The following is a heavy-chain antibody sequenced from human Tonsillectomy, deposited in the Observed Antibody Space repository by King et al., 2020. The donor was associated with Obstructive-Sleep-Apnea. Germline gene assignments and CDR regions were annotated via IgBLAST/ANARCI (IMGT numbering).Heavy chain of an antibody. CDR3: ARGSGAAAVNWFDP. Sequence: VQLQQWGAGLLKPSETLSLTCAVFGGSFSDYYWSWIRQPPGKGLEWMWEINHSGSTNYNPSLKSRVTISVETSKNQFSLKLNSVTAADTAVYYCARGSGAAAVNWFDPWGQGTLVTVSS. CDR2: INHSGST. J-gene: IGHJ5*02. D-gene: IGHD6-13*01. V-gene: IGHV4-34*01. CDR1: GGSFSDYY.